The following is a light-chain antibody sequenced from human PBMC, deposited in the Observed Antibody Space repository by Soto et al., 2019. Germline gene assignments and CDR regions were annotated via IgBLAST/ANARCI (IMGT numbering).Light chain of an antibody. CDR3: QQTTSFPLT. CDR1: QGISSW. Sequence: DIQMTQSPSFVSASVGDRVTITCRASQGISSWLAWYQHKPGRAPKLLIHAASSLESEVPSRFSGSGSGTDCSLSMSSLQPEDFATYYCQQTTSFPLTFGGGTKVEI. CDR2: AAS. V-gene: IGKV1-12*01. J-gene: IGKJ4*01.